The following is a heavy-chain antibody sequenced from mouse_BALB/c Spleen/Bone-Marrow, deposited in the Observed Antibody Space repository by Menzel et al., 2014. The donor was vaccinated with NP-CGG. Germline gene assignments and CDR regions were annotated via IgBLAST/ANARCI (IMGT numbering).Heavy chain of an antibody. CDR3: ASPYGNYDAMDY. J-gene: IGHJ4*01. CDR2: IYPGDGDT. Sequence: QVQLKESGAELARPGASVKLSCKASGYTFTSYWMQWVKQRPGQGLEWIGAIYPGDGDTRYTQKFRGKATLTADKSSNTAYMQLSSLTSEDSAVYFYASPYGNYDAMDYWGQGTSVTVSS. D-gene: IGHD2-1*01. CDR1: GYTFTSYW. V-gene: IGHV1-87*01.